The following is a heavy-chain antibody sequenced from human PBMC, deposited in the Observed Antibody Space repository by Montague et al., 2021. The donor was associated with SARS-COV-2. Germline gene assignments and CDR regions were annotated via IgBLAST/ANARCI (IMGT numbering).Heavy chain of an antibody. Sequence: SLRLSCPASGFTFSSYSMNWVRQAPGKGLGWVSSISSSSSYIYYADSVRGRFTISRDNAKNSLYLQMNSLRAEDTAVYYCARDDYVWGSYRYSQYNWFDPWGQGTLVTVSS. D-gene: IGHD3-16*02. V-gene: IGHV3-21*01. CDR1: GFTFSSYS. J-gene: IGHJ5*02. CDR2: ISSSSSYI. CDR3: ARDDYVWGSYRYSQYNWFDP.